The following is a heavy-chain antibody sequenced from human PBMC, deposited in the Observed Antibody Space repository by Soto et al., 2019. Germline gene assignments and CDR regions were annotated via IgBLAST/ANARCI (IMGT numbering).Heavy chain of an antibody. J-gene: IGHJ4*02. CDR2: INSDGSST. CDR3: AGDVPYRYGFDY. V-gene: IGHV3-74*01. CDR1: GFTFSSYW. D-gene: IGHD1-1*01. Sequence: HPGGSLRLSCAASGFTFSSYWMNWVRQAPGKGLVWVSRINSDGSSTSYADSVKGRFTISRDNAKNTLYLQMNSLRAEDTAVYYCAGDVPYRYGFDYWGQGTLVTVSS.